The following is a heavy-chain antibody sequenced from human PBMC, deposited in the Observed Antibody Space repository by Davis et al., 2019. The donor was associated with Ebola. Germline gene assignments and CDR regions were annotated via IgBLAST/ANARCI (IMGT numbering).Heavy chain of an antibody. CDR2: IWYDGSNK. CDR3: ARGPSIAARPSHYYYYGMDV. Sequence: PGGSLRLFCAASGFTFSSYGMHWVRQAPGKGLEWVAVIWYDGSNKYYADSVKGRFTISRDNSKNTLYLQMNSLRAEDTAVYYCARGPSIAARPSHYYYYGMDVWGQGTTVTVSS. J-gene: IGHJ6*02. D-gene: IGHD6-6*01. CDR1: GFTFSSYG. V-gene: IGHV3-33*01.